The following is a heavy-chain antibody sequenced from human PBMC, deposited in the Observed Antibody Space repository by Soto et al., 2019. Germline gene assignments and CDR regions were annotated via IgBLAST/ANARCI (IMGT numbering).Heavy chain of an antibody. J-gene: IGHJ4*02. CDR3: ARDGEGGGWRHVY. Sequence: EVRLVESGGGLVQPGGSLRLSCAASGFTFSNYHMNWVRQAPGKGLEWISYISNSGTIYYADYVKGRFSISRDDAKNSLYLQMNSLRDEDTAIYYCARDGEGGGWRHVYWGQGTLVTVSS. CDR2: ISNSGTI. V-gene: IGHV3-48*02. CDR1: GFTFSNYH. D-gene: IGHD3-10*01.